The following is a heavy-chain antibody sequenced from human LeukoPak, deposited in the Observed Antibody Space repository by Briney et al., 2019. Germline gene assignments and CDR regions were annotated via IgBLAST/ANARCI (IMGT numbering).Heavy chain of an antibody. Sequence: RASVKVSCKASGYTFTSYGISWVRQAPGQGLEWMGWISAYNGNTNYAQKLQGRVTMTTDTSTSTAYMELRSLRSDDTAVYYCARDTYCYDSSGYYYPDYWGQGTLVTVSS. J-gene: IGHJ4*02. CDR2: ISAYNGNT. CDR1: GYTFTSYG. D-gene: IGHD3-22*01. V-gene: IGHV1-18*01. CDR3: ARDTYCYDSSGYYYPDY.